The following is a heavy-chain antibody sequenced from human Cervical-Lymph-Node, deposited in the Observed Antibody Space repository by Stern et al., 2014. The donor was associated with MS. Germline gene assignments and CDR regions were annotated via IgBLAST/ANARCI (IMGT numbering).Heavy chain of an antibody. J-gene: IGHJ3*02. D-gene: IGHD2-21*01. Sequence: VQLVQSGAEVKKPGASVKVSCMSSGYSFTDYFIHWVRQAPGQGLEWMGWIPPNSGATTFAQMFQGRVTMTRETSISTVYMDLTRLTSDDTAVYYCARDKGFTVSGVIVRTDALDIWGQGTVVTVSS. V-gene: IGHV1-2*02. CDR3: ARDKGFTVSGVIVRTDALDI. CDR2: IPPNSGAT. CDR1: GYSFTDYF.